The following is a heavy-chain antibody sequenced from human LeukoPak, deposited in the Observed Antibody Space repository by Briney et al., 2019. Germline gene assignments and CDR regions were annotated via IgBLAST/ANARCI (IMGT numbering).Heavy chain of an antibody. CDR1: GGSPSDYY. V-gene: IGHV4-59*01. J-gene: IGHJ6*03. CDR2: TSYSGIT. D-gene: IGHD5/OR15-5a*01. Sequence: SETLSLTCTVSGGSPSDYYWSWIRQPPGKGLEWIGYTSYSGITNYNPSLKSRVTIPVDTSKNQFSLKLNSVTAADTAVYYCARSWTIYDPMDVRGKGTTVTVSS. CDR3: ARSWTIYDPMDV.